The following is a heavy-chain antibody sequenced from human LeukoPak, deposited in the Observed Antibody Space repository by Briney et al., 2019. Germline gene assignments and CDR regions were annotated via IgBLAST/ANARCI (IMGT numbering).Heavy chain of an antibody. Sequence: ASVNVSCKASGYTFTGYYMHWVRQAPGQGLEWMGRINPNSGGTNYAQKFQGRVTMTRDTSISTAYMELSRLRSDDTAVYYCARGIQLWLRNHYGMDVWGQGTTVTVSS. CDR1: GYTFTGYY. V-gene: IGHV1-2*06. CDR3: ARGIQLWLRNHYGMDV. D-gene: IGHD5-18*01. J-gene: IGHJ6*02. CDR2: INPNSGGT.